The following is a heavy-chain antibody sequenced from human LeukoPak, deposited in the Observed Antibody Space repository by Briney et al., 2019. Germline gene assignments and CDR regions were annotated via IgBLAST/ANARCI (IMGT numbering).Heavy chain of an antibody. V-gene: IGHV3-30*02. CDR2: IRYDGSIK. CDR3: AKDRYYGSGNYYYDY. CDR1: GFTFSSYG. J-gene: IGHJ4*02. D-gene: IGHD3-10*01. Sequence: WGSLRLSCAASGFTFSSYGMHWVRQAPGKGLEWVAFIRYDGSIKYYADSVKGRFTISRDNSKNTLYLQMNSLRAEDRAVYYCAKDRYYGSGNYYYDYGGQGTLVTVSS.